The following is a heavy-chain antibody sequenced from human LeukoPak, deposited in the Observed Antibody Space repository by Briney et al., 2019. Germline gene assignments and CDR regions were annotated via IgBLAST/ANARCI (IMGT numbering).Heavy chain of an antibody. Sequence: HTGGSVRLSCVGSGFIFSNFWMHWVRQAPGKGLMWVSAIKTDGSSTSYVDPVKGRFTISRDNAKNTLYLQMNSLRAEDTAIYYCVNGITATSGWGQGTLVTVSS. CDR2: IKTDGSST. V-gene: IGHV3-74*01. D-gene: IGHD1-20*01. CDR1: GFIFSNFW. CDR3: VNGITATSG. J-gene: IGHJ4*02.